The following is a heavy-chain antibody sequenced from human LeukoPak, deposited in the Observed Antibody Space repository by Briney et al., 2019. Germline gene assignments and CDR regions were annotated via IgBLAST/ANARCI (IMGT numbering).Heavy chain of an antibody. CDR3: ARSVKYYFDY. J-gene: IGHJ4*02. V-gene: IGHV4-31*03. CDR2: IYYSGST. CDR1: GGSISSGGYY. Sequence: PSQTLSLTCTVSGGSISSGGYYWSWIRQHPGKGLEWTGYIYYSGSTYYNPPLKSRVTISVDTSKNQFSLKLSSVTAADTAVYYCARSVKYYFDYWGQGTLVTVSS. D-gene: IGHD3-16*02.